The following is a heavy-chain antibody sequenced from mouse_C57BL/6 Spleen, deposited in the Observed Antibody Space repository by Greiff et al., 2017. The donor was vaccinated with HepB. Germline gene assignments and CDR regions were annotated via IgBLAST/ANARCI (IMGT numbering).Heavy chain of an antibody. J-gene: IGHJ2*01. CDR1: GYAFSSYW. V-gene: IGHV1-80*01. CDR3: ARRRGYDYDEGYYFDY. Sequence: VQLQQSGAELVKPGASVKISCKASGYAFSSYWMNWVKQRPGKGLEWIGQIYPGDGDTNYNGKFKGKATLTADKSSSTAYMQLSSLTSEASAVYFCARRRGYDYDEGYYFDYWGQGTTLTVSS. D-gene: IGHD2-4*01. CDR2: IYPGDGDT.